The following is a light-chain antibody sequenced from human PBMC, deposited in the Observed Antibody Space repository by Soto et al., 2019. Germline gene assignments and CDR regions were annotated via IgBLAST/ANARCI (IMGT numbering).Light chain of an antibody. Sequence: EIVLTQSPGTLSLSPGERATLSCRASQSVSSSCLAWYQQKPGQAPRLLISGASTRATGIPARFSGSGSGTEFTLTISSLQSEDFAVYYCQHYYNWPRTFGQGTKVDIK. CDR1: QSVSSS. CDR3: QHYYNWPRT. J-gene: IGKJ1*01. V-gene: IGKV3-15*01. CDR2: GAS.